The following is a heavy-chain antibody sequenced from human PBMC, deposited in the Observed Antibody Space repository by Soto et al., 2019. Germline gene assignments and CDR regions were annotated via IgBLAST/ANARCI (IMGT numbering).Heavy chain of an antibody. D-gene: IGHD3-9*01. CDR2: INAGNGNT. Sequence: ASVKVSCKASGYTFTSYAMHWVRQAPGQRLEWMGWINAGNGNTKYSQKFQSRVTITRDTSASTAYMELSSLRSEDTAVYYRARDLYDILTGYYYFDYWGKGTRVTVSS. J-gene: IGHJ4*02. CDR3: ARDLYDILTGYYYFDY. V-gene: IGHV1-3*01. CDR1: GYTFTSYA.